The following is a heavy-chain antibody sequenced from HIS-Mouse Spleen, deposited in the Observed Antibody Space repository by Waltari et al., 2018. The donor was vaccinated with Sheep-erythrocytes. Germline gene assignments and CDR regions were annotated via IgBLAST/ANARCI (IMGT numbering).Heavy chain of an antibody. CDR3: AQTGATTPHFDY. D-gene: IGHD1-26*01. CDR1: GGTFSSYA. J-gene: IGHJ4*02. CDR2: IIPELGMA. Sequence: VKVSCKASGGTFSSYAISWVRQAPGQGLDWMGRIIPELGMAKYAQKVQGRVKITADKSTSTAYMELSSLRSEDTAVYYCAQTGATTPHFDYWGQGTLVTVSS. V-gene: IGHV1-69*04.